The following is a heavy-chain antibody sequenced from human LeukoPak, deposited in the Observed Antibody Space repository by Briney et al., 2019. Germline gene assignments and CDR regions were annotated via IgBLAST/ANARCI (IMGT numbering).Heavy chain of an antibody. J-gene: IGHJ1*01. D-gene: IGHD1-26*01. V-gene: IGHV3-30*18. CDR3: AKDPYSGGFEYFQH. CDR2: ISHDGSKK. CDR1: GFTFSSYG. Sequence: PGGSLRLSCAASGFTFSSYGMHWVRQAPGKGLEWVAVISHDGSKKYYADSVKGRFTISRDNSKNTLYLQMNSLRDEDTAVYYCAKDPYSGGFEYFQHWGQGTLVTVSS.